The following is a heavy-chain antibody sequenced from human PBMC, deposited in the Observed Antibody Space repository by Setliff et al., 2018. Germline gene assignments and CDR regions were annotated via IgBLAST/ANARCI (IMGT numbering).Heavy chain of an antibody. Sequence: GGSLRLSCAASGFTFSTYRMHWVRQAPGKGLEWVAVIWDDGVKKYHADSVKGRFTISRDNSKNTVYLEMNNLRADDTAVYYCAGDPPRSDWRLDSWGQGTLVTVSS. CDR3: AGDPPRSDWRLDS. CDR1: GFTFSTYR. V-gene: IGHV3-33*08. CDR2: IWDDGVKK. D-gene: IGHD1-26*01. J-gene: IGHJ4*02.